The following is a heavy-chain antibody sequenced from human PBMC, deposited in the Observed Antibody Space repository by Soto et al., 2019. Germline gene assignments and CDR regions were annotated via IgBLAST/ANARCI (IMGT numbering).Heavy chain of an antibody. Sequence: RQNPSRGLEWLGRTYYRSKWYNDYAVSVKSRITINPDTSKNQFSLQLNSVTPEDTAVYYCAREYDILTDYYPDWGQGTLVTVSS. V-gene: IGHV6-1*01. D-gene: IGHD3-9*01. J-gene: IGHJ4*02. CDR3: AREYDILTDYYPD. CDR2: TYYRSKWYN.